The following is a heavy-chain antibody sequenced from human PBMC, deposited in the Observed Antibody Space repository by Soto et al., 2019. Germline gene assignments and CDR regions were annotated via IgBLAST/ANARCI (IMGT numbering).Heavy chain of an antibody. Sequence: EVQLVESGGGLVQPGGSLRLSCAASGFTFSSYWMHWVRQAPGKGLVWVSRINSDGSSTSYADSVKGRFTISRDNAKNTLYLQMNSLRAEDTAVYYCARVIYDYGDYSFDYWGQGTLVTVSS. CDR2: INSDGSST. D-gene: IGHD4-17*01. CDR3: ARVIYDYGDYSFDY. V-gene: IGHV3-74*01. J-gene: IGHJ4*02. CDR1: GFTFSSYW.